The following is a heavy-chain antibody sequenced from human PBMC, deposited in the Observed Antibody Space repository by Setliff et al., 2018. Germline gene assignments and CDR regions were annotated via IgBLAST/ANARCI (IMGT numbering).Heavy chain of an antibody. V-gene: IGHV4-38-2*01. CDR1: DFSINSGYY. CDR3: ARQIDYGDFQYFDY. D-gene: IGHD4-17*01. CDR2: IYRNGNT. J-gene: IGHJ4*02. Sequence: PSETLSLTCSVSDFSINSGYYWGWIRQPPGEGLEWIGSIYRNGNTYYNPSLKSRVTISVDTSKNQLSLKLNSVTAADTAVYYCARQIDYGDFQYFDYWGQGTLVTVSS.